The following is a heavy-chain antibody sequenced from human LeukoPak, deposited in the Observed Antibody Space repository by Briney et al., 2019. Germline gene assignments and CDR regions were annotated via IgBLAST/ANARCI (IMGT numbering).Heavy chain of an antibody. D-gene: IGHD3-16*01. CDR1: GFTFSTYW. CDR3: TRGGRLHPQSPY. CDR2: IKQDGSDI. J-gene: IGHJ4*02. V-gene: IGHV3-7*01. Sequence: GGSLRLSCAASGFTFSTYWMSWVRQAPGKGLEWVANIKQDGSDIYCVDSVKGRFTISRDNAKNSLYLQMSSLRAEDTAVYYCTRGGRLHPQSPYWGQGTLVTVSS.